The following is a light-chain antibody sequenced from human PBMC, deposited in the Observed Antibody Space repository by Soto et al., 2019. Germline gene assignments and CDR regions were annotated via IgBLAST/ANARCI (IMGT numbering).Light chain of an antibody. CDR1: GSNVGASYD. Sequence: QSVLTQPPSVSGAPGQTITMSCTGSGSNVGASYDVHWYQVLPGAGPRLLIYSYNQRPSGIPDRFSGSKSGTSASLAISGLRSEDEADYYCAAWDDSLNGLYVFGTGTKVTVL. CDR2: SYN. CDR3: AAWDDSLNGLYV. J-gene: IGLJ1*01. V-gene: IGLV1-47*02.